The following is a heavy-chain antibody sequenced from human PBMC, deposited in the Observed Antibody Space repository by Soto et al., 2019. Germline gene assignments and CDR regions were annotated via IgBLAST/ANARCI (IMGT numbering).Heavy chain of an antibody. CDR2: ISGSGGST. CDR1: GFTFSSYA. V-gene: IGHV3-23*01. Sequence: GGSLRLSCAASGFTFSSYAMSWVRQAPGKGLEWVSAISGSGGSTYYADSVKGRFTISRDNSKNTLYLQMNSLRAEDTAVYYCAKEYGVRRYSSSWYGEFDYWGQGTLVTVSS. D-gene: IGHD6-13*01. J-gene: IGHJ4*02. CDR3: AKEYGVRRYSSSWYGEFDY.